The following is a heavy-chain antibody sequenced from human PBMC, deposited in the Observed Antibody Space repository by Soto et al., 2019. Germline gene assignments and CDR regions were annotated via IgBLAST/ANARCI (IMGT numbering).Heavy chain of an antibody. D-gene: IGHD6-19*01. CDR3: ARRPAGTVAGIGD. CDR2: INAGNGNT. V-gene: IGHV1-3*01. Sequence: ASVKVSCKASGYTFTSYAMHWVRQAPGQRLEWMGWINAGNGNTKYSQKFQGRVTITRDTSASTAYMEQNSTISEDTAVYYCARRPAGTVAGIGDLGQGTLVPVSS. J-gene: IGHJ4*02. CDR1: GYTFTSYA.